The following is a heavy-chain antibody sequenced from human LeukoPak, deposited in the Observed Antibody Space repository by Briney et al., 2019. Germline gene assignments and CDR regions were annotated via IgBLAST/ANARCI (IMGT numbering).Heavy chain of an antibody. D-gene: IGHD6-13*01. CDR3: ASAFSHRIAAGGDY. CDR2: INSDGSSR. J-gene: IGHJ4*02. Sequence: GGSLRLSCTASGFTFSSYWMHWVRQAPGMGLVWVSRINSDGSSRNYADSVKGRFTTSRDNAKNTVYLQMNSLRAEDTAVYYRASAFSHRIAAGGDYWGQGTLVTVSS. CDR1: GFTFSSYW. V-gene: IGHV3-74*01.